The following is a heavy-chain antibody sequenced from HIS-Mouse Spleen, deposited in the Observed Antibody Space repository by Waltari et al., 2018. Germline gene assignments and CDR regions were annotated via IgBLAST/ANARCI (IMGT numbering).Heavy chain of an antibody. CDR1: GGTFSSYA. CDR2: IIPILGIA. Sequence: QVQLVQSGAEVKKPGPSVKVSCKASGGTFSSYAISGVRQAPGQGLGWMGRIIPILGIANYAQKFQGRVTITADKSTSTAYMELSSLRSEDTAVYYCARERPISYYFDYWGQGTLVTVSS. CDR3: ARERPISYYFDY. D-gene: IGHD2-21*01. J-gene: IGHJ4*02. V-gene: IGHV1-69*04.